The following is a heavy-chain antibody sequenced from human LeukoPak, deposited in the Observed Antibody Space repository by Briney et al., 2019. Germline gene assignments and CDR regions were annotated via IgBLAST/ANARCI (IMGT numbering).Heavy chain of an antibody. CDR3: ASRGELRYFDWLFNGDAFDI. D-gene: IGHD3-9*01. Sequence: GSLRLSCAASGFTFSSYAMSWVRQPPGKGLEWIGSIYYSGSTYYNPSLKSRVTISVDTSKNQFSLKLSSVTAADTAVYYCASRGELRYFDWLFNGDAFDIWGQGTMVTVSS. CDR1: GFTFSSYA. CDR2: IYYSGST. J-gene: IGHJ3*02. V-gene: IGHV4-39*01.